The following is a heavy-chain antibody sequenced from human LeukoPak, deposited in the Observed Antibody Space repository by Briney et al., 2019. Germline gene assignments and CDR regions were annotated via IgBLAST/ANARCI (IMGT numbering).Heavy chain of an antibody. CDR2: IYPGDSDT. CDR3: ARILSGSYYHLDY. Sequence: GESLKISCKGSGYSFTSYWIGWVRQMPGKGLEWMGIIYPGDSDTSYSPSFQGQVTISADKSISTAYLQWSSLTASDTAMYYCARILSGSYYHLDYWGQGTLVTVSS. D-gene: IGHD1-26*01. CDR1: GYSFTSYW. J-gene: IGHJ4*02. V-gene: IGHV5-51*01.